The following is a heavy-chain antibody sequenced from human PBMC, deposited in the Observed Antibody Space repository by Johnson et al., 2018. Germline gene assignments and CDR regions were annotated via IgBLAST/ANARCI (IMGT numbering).Heavy chain of an antibody. Sequence: EVQLVETGGGLVQPGRSXRLSCAASGFTFSSYAMSWVRQAPGKGLEWVSAISGSGGSTYYADSVKGRFTISRDNSKNTLYLQMNSLRAEDTAVYYFGAGSGHHYYYYRDVWGKGTTVTVSS. V-gene: IGHV3-23*04. J-gene: IGHJ6*03. CDR1: GFTFSSYA. CDR2: ISGSGGST. D-gene: IGHD3-10*01. CDR3: GAGSGHHYYYYRDV.